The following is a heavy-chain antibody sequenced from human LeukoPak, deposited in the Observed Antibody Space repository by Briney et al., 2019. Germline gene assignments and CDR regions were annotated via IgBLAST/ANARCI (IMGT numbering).Heavy chain of an antibody. CDR2: IDSDGSTT. CDR1: GFTFSGYW. V-gene: IGHV3-74*01. CDR3: ARVYSYGTVDY. D-gene: IGHD5-18*01. J-gene: IGHJ4*02. Sequence: GGSLRLSCAASGFTFSGYWMDWLRQAPGKGLVWVSHIDSDGSTTNYADSVKGRFTISRDNAKNTLYLQMSSLRAEDTAMYYCARVYSYGTVDYWGQGTLVTVSS.